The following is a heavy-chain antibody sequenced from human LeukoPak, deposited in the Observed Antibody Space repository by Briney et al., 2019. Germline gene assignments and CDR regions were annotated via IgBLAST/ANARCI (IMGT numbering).Heavy chain of an antibody. V-gene: IGHV3-21*01. J-gene: IGHJ4*02. D-gene: IGHD6-19*01. CDR3: ARDSTADLDY. CDR1: GFTFSSYS. Sequence: GGSLRLSCVASGFTFSSYSMNWVRQAPGKGLEWVSSISSSSTYTYYVDSVKGRFTISRDNAKQSLSLQMNSLRADDTALYYCARDSTADLDYWGQGTLVTVSS. CDR2: ISSSSTYT.